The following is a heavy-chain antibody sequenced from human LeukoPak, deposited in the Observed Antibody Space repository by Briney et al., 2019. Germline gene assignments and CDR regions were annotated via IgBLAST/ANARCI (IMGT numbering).Heavy chain of an antibody. CDR3: AKNGRDNYDMFFDS. D-gene: IGHD3-9*01. J-gene: IGHJ4*02. Sequence: GGSLRLSCAVSGFSFRFSFSRYAMSWVRQAPGKGLEWVSAISGSGGNTYYADSVKGRFTISRDNSKNTLFLQMNSLRVEDTAVYYCAKNGRDNYDMFFDSWGQGTLVTVSS. CDR1: GFSFRFSFSRYA. V-gene: IGHV3-23*01. CDR2: ISGSGGNT.